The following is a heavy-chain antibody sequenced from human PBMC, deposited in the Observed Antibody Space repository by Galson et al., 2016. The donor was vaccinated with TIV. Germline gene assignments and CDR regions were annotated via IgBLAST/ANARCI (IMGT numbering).Heavy chain of an antibody. D-gene: IGHD3-22*01. V-gene: IGHV5-51*01. CDR3: ARHFRYSDSSGDHDFDS. J-gene: IGHJ4*02. CDR2: IFPDDSDT. CDR1: GYRFSSYW. Sequence: QSGAEVKKPGESLKISCKGSGYRFSSYWIGWVRQRPGKGLEWLGIIFPDDSDTRYSPSLEGQVTFSADKSIRTAYLQWSSLKSSDTAIYYCARHFRYSDSSGDHDFDSWGQGTMVTVSS.